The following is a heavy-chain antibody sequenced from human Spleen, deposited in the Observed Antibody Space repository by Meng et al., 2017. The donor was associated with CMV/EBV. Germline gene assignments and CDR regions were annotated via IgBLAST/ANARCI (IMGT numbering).Heavy chain of an antibody. CDR2: ISGSGGST. CDR1: GFSFGTYG. CDR3: AVPGGYSYGSIWFDY. Sequence: SGFSFGTYGMGWVRPAPGRGLGWVSAISGSGGSTYYTDSVTGRFTISRDNSKNTLYLQMNSLRAEDTAVYYCAVPGGYSYGSIWFDYWGQGTLVTVSS. D-gene: IGHD5-18*01. J-gene: IGHJ4*02. V-gene: IGHV3-23*01.